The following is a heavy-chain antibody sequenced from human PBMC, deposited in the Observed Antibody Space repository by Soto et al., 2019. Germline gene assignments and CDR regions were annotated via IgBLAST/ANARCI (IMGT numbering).Heavy chain of an antibody. J-gene: IGHJ4*02. D-gene: IGHD6-6*01. V-gene: IGHV3-48*03. CDR3: ATVPKNYSSWSAY. CDR1: GFTLSSYK. Sequence: GGSLRLSCAPSGFTLSSYKMNWVRQAPRKGLEWLSYISSSGSTIYYADPLKGRFTTSRDNAKNSLYLQMNSLRAEDTAVYYGATVPKNYSSWSAYWGQGTLVTVSS. CDR2: ISSSGSTI.